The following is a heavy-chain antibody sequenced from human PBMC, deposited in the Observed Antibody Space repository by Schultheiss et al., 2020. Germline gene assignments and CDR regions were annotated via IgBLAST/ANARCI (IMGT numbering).Heavy chain of an antibody. CDR2: IYWDDDK. D-gene: IGHD6-19*01. CDR3: AHSFGYSSGWYSDY. Sequence: SGPTLVKPTQTLTLTCTFSGFSLSTSGVGVGWIRQPPGKALEWLALIYWDDDKYYSTSLKSRLTITKDTSKNQVVLTMTNMDPVDTATYYCAHSFGYSSGWYSDYWGQGTLVTVSS. CDR1: GFSLSTSGVG. V-gene: IGHV2-5*02. J-gene: IGHJ4*02.